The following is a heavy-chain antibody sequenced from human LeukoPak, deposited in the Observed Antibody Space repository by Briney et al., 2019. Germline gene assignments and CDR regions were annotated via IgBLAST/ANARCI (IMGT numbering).Heavy chain of an antibody. V-gene: IGHV3-21*04. J-gene: IGHJ4*02. D-gene: IGHD6-19*01. CDR1: GFTFSSYS. CDR2: ISSSSNYI. CDR3: ASIAVAGTIFY. Sequence: GGSLRLSCAASGFTFSSYSMNWVRQAPGKGLEWVSSISSSSNYIYYAASVKGRFTISRDNAKNSLYLQMNSLRSEDTAVYYCASIAVAGTIFYWGQGTLVTVSS.